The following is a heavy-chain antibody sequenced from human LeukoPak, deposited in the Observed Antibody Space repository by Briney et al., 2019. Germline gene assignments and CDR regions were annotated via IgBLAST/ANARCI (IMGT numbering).Heavy chain of an antibody. Sequence: GRSLRLSCAASGFTFSSYAMSWVRQAPGKGLEWVSAISGSGGSTYYADSVKGRFTISRDNSKNTLYLQMNSLRAEDTAVYYCAKDPGKVVGATTPRGDYWGQGTLVTVSS. D-gene: IGHD1-26*01. CDR1: GFTFSSYA. V-gene: IGHV3-23*01. CDR3: AKDPGKVVGATTPRGDY. CDR2: ISGSGGST. J-gene: IGHJ4*02.